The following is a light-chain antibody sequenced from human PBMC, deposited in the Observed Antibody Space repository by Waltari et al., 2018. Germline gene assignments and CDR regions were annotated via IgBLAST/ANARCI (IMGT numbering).Light chain of an antibody. CDR3: EQYEEVPYT. CDR1: QAISSY. Sequence: DIQMTQCPSSLSASVGDRVTITCQASQAISSYLNWYQHRPGKAPKLLIYDFSNLESGVISRFSGGGSGTDFSLTISSLQCEDIATYYCEQYEEVPYTFGQGTKLMIK. V-gene: IGKV1-33*01. J-gene: IGKJ2*01. CDR2: DFS.